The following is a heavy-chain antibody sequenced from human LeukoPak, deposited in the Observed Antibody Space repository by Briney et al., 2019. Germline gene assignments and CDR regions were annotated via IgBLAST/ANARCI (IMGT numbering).Heavy chain of an antibody. D-gene: IGHD3-16*01. Sequence: PSETLSLTRTVSGGSISSYYWSWIRQPPGKGLEWIGYIYYSGSTNYNPSLKSRVTISVDTSKNQFSLKLSSVTAADTAVYYCARRTDWGYYFDYWGQGTLVTVSS. CDR3: ARRTDWGYYFDY. CDR1: GGSISSYY. V-gene: IGHV4-59*08. J-gene: IGHJ4*02. CDR2: IYYSGST.